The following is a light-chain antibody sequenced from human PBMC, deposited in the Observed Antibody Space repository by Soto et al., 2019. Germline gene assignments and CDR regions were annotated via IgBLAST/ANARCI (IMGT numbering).Light chain of an antibody. CDR2: GAS. V-gene: IGKV3-15*01. CDR1: QSVSSN. J-gene: IGKJ2*01. Sequence: EMVMTQSPATLSVSPGERVTLSCRASQSVSSNLAWYQQKPGQAPRLLIYGASNRATGIPARFSGSGSGTEFTLTISSLQSEDVAVYYCQQYNNWPPYTFGQGTKLEIK. CDR3: QQYNNWPPYT.